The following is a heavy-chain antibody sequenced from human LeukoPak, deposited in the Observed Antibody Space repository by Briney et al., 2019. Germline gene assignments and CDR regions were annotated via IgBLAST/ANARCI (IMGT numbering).Heavy chain of an antibody. V-gene: IGHV3-21*01. CDR3: ARGYSSSWDFDY. CDR1: GFTFSSYS. Sequence: GGSLRLSCAASGFTFSSYSMNWVRQAPGKGLEWVSSISSSSSYIYYADSVKGRFTISRDNAKNSLYLQMNSLRAEDTAVYYCARGYSSSWDFDYWGQGTLVTVSS. J-gene: IGHJ4*02. D-gene: IGHD6-13*01. CDR2: ISSSSSYI.